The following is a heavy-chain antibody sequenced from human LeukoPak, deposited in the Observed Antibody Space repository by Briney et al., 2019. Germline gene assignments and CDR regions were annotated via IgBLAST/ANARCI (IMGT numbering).Heavy chain of an antibody. CDR1: GFTVSSNY. CDR3: AKDGAAEQQLSGYFDL. J-gene: IGHJ2*01. Sequence: GGSLRLSCAASGFTVSSNYMSWVRQAPGKGLEWVSVIYSGGSTYYADSVKGRFTISRDNSKNTLYLQLNSLRAEDTAVYYCAKDGAAEQQLSGYFDLWGRGTLVTVSS. V-gene: IGHV3-66*01. D-gene: IGHD6-13*01. CDR2: IYSGGST.